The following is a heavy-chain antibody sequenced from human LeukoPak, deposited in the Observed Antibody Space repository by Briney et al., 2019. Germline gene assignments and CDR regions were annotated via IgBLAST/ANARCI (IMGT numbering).Heavy chain of an antibody. CDR1: GFTFSSYA. CDR2: VSGSGGST. J-gene: IGHJ3*02. V-gene: IGHV3-23*01. CDR3: AKQGGRQSDAFDI. D-gene: IGHD3-16*01. Sequence: GGFPRLSCAASGFTFSSYAMSWVRQAPGKGLEWVSAVSGSGGSTYYADSVEGRFTISRDNSKNTLHLQMNSLRAEDTAVYYCAKQGGRQSDAFDIWGQGTMVTVSS.